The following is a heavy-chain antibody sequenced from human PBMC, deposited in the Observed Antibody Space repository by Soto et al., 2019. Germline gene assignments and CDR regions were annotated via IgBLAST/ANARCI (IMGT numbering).Heavy chain of an antibody. CDR2: IYWDDEK. CDR3: AHSPDYYGPAFDS. V-gene: IGHV2-5*02. D-gene: IGHD3-10*01. J-gene: IGHJ4*02. CDR1: GFSLSTNGVG. Sequence: QITLKESGPALVKPTQTLTLTCTFSGFSLSTNGVGVGWIRQPPGQALEWLALIYWDDEKRYSPSLKSRLTNTKDTSYNQVVLTLTDVDPVDTATYYCAHSPDYYGPAFDSWGQGTLVTVSS.